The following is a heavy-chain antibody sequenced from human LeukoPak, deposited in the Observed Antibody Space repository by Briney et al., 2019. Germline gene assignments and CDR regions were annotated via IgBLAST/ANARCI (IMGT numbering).Heavy chain of an antibody. CDR3: AKAGYSSGWYGGLQFDY. Sequence: GGSLRLSCAASGYTFSGYAMSWVRQAPGKGLEWVSGISWNSGSIGYADSVKGRFTISRDNAKNSLYLQMNSLRAEDTALYYCAKAGYSSGWYGGLQFDYWGQGTLVTVSS. D-gene: IGHD6-19*01. V-gene: IGHV3-9*01. CDR1: GYTFSGYA. J-gene: IGHJ4*02. CDR2: ISWNSGSI.